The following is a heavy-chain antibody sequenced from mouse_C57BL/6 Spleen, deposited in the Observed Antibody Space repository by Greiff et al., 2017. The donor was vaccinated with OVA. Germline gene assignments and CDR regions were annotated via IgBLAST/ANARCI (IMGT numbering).Heavy chain of an antibody. CDR2: ISDGGSYT. J-gene: IGHJ2*01. CDR1: GFTFSSYA. V-gene: IGHV5-4*01. Sequence: EVQLMESGGGLVKPGGSLKLSCAASGFTFSSYAMSWVRQTPEKRLEWVATISDGGSYTYYPDNVKGRFTISRDNAKNNLYLQMSHLKSEDTAMYYCARASGVFDYWGQGTTLTVSS. CDR3: ARASGVFDY. D-gene: IGHD6-1*01.